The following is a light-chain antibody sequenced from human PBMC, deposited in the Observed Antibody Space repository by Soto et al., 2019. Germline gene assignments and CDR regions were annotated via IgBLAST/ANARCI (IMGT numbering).Light chain of an antibody. CDR3: QQYSNWPLT. Sequence: EIVMTQSPATLSVSPGERATLSCTASQSVRSNSAWFQQKPGQAPRLLIYGSSTRATGIPARFSGSGSGTEFTLIISRLQSEDFEVYYCQQYSNWPLTFGGGTKVEIK. V-gene: IGKV3-15*01. CDR2: GSS. J-gene: IGKJ4*01. CDR1: QSVRSN.